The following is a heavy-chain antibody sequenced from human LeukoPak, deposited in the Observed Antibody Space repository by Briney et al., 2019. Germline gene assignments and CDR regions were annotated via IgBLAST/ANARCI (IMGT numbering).Heavy chain of an antibody. J-gene: IGHJ4*02. CDR1: GGTFSSYA. CDR3: ARSAMATTDTANFDY. D-gene: IGHD5-18*01. Sequence: GASVKVSCKASGGTFSSYAISWVRQAPGQVLEWMGGIIPIFGTANYAQKFQGRVTITTDESTSTAYMELSSLRSEGTAVYYCARSAMATTDTANFDYWGQGTLVTVSS. V-gene: IGHV1-69*05. CDR2: IIPIFGTA.